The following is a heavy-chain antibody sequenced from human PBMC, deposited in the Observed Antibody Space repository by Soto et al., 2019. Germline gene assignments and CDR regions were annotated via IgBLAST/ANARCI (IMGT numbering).Heavy chain of an antibody. CDR3: ARLRQYSSSWYGMGY. D-gene: IGHD6-13*01. J-gene: IGHJ4*02. CDR1: GYSFTSYW. Sequence: GESLKISCKGSGYSFTSYWIGWVRQMPGKGLEWMGIIYPGDSDTRYSPPFQGQVTISADKSISTAYLQWSSLKASDTAMYYCARLRQYSSSWYGMGYWGQGTLVTVSS. CDR2: IYPGDSDT. V-gene: IGHV5-51*01.